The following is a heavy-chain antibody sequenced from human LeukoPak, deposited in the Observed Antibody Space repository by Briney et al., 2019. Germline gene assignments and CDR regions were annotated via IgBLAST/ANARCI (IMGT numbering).Heavy chain of an antibody. J-gene: IGHJ4*02. Sequence: ASVKVSCKASGYTFTGYYMHWVRQAPEQGLEWMGWINPNSGGTNYAQKFQGRVTVTRDTSISTAYMELSRLRSDDTAVYYCARDPVYCSGGSCSHFDYWGQGTLVTVSS. D-gene: IGHD2-15*01. CDR1: GYTFTGYY. CDR3: ARDPVYCSGGSCSHFDY. V-gene: IGHV1-2*02. CDR2: INPNSGGT.